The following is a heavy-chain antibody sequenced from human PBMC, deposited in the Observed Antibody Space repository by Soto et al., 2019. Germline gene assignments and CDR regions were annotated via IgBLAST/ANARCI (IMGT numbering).Heavy chain of an antibody. CDR3: ARGLLGYCSGGSCYLFDY. Sequence: QVQLVQSGAEVKKPGSSVKVSCKASGGTFSSYAISWVRQAPGQGLEWMGGIIPIFGTANYAQKFQGRVTITADESTSTDYMELSSLRSEDTAVYYCARGLLGYCSGGSCYLFDYWGQGTLVTVSS. D-gene: IGHD2-15*01. J-gene: IGHJ4*02. CDR1: GGTFSSYA. CDR2: IIPIFGTA. V-gene: IGHV1-69*01.